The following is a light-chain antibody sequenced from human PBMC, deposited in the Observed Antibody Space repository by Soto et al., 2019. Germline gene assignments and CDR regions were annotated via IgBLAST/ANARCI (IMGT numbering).Light chain of an antibody. V-gene: IGLV2-14*01. CDR1: SSDIGSYNY. J-gene: IGLJ1*01. CDR2: EFR. Sequence: QSALTQPAPVSGSPGQSITISCTGTSSDIGSYNYVAWYQQFPRKTPKLIIYEFRKRPSGVSFRFSGSKSGNTASLTISGLQAEDEADYYCISYRGSDTSYVFGTGTKVTVL. CDR3: ISYRGSDTSYV.